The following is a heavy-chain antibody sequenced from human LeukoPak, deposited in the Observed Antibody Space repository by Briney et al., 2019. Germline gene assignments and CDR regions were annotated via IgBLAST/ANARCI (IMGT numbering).Heavy chain of an antibody. CDR1: GGSISTGGYS. CDR2: IYDSGRA. CDR3: VRDIYDDNN. V-gene: IGHV4-30-4*07. J-gene: IGHJ4*02. Sequence: PSETLSLTCAVSGGSISTGGYSWRWIRQPPEKTLEWIGYIYDSGRAYYNPSLKSRVTISMNTSSNHFSLKLRSVTAADTAVYYCVRDIYDDNNWGQGTLVTVSS. D-gene: IGHD3-16*01.